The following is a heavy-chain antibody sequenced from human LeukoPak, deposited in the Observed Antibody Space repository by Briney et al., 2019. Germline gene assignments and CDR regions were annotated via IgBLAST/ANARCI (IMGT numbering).Heavy chain of an antibody. J-gene: IGHJ3*02. CDR3: ARARDSSDAFDI. V-gene: IGHV1-18*01. CDR2: ISAYNGNT. D-gene: IGHD3-22*01. Sequence: GPVKVSCKASGYTFTSYGISWVRQAPGQGLEWMGWISAYNGNTNCAQKLQGRVTMTTDTSTSTAYMELRSLRSDDTAVYYCARARDSSDAFDIWGQGAMVTVSS. CDR1: GYTFTSYG.